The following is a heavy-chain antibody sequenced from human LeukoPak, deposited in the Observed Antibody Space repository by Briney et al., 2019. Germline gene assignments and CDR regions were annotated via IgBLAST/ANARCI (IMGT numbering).Heavy chain of an antibody. J-gene: IGHJ4*02. CDR2: INHSGST. CDR1: GGSFSGYY. V-gene: IGHV4-34*01. D-gene: IGHD3/OR15-3a*01. CDR3: ARGRTDTYYFDY. Sequence: SETLSLTCAVYGGSFSGYYWSWIRQPPGKGLEWIGEINHSGSTNYNPSLKSRVTISVDTSKNQFSLKLSSVTAADTAVHYCARGRTDTYYFDYWGQGTLVTVSS.